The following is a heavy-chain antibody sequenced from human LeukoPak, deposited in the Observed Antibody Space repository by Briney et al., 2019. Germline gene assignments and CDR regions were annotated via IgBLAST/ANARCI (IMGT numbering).Heavy chain of an antibody. CDR3: ARADRAMGYSYGYWFDP. D-gene: IGHD5-18*01. V-gene: IGHV4-34*01. CDR2: INHSGST. CDR1: GGSFSGYY. Sequence: SETLSLTCAVYGGSFSGYYWSWIRQPPGKGLEWIGEINHSGSTNYNPSLKSRVTISVDTSKNQFSLKLSSVTAADTAVYYCARADRAMGYSYGYWFDPWGQGTLVTVSS. J-gene: IGHJ5*02.